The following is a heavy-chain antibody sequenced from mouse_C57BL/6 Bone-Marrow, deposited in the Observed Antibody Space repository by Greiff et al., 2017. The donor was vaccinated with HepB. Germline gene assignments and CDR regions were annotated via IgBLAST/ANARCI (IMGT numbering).Heavy chain of an antibody. V-gene: IGHV1-69*01. CDR3: AAYGNYGY. D-gene: IGHD2-1*01. CDR1: GYTFTSYW. Sequence: QVQLQQPGAELVMPGASVKLSCKASGYTFTSYWMHWVKQRPGQGLEWIGEIDPSDSYTNYNQKFKGKSTLTVDKSSSTAYMQLSSLTSEDSAVCYCAAYGNYGYWGQGTTLTVSS. J-gene: IGHJ2*01. CDR2: IDPSDSYT.